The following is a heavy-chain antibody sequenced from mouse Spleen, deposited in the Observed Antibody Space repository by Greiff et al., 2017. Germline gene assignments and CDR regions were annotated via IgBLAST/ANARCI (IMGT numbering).Heavy chain of an antibody. CDR3: ARREGYDYEVDY. D-gene: IGHD2-4*01. Sequence: QVQLQQPGAELVKPGASVKLSCKASGYTFTSYWMQWVKQRPGQGLEWIGEIDPSDSYTNYNQKFKGKATLTVDTSSSTAYMQLSSLTSEDSAVYYCARREGYDYEVDYWGQGTSVTVSS. V-gene: IGHV1-50*01. CDR1: GYTFTSYW. J-gene: IGHJ4*01. CDR2: IDPSDSYT.